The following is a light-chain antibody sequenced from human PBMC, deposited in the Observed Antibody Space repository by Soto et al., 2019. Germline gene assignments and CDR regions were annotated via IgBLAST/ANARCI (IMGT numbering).Light chain of an antibody. V-gene: IGKV1-5*01. CDR3: QQYISYWT. CDR2: DAS. J-gene: IGKJ1*01. Sequence: DIQMTQSPSSLSPSFGDRVTITCRASRSIIDWLAWYQQKPGKAPELLIFDASNLEIGVPSRFSGGGSGTEFTLTISSLQPDDFATYYCQQYISYWTFGQGTKVDIK. CDR1: RSIIDW.